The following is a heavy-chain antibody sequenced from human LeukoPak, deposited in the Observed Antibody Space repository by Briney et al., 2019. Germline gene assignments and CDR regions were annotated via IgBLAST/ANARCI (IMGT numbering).Heavy chain of an antibody. D-gene: IGHD4-17*01. Sequence: PSETLSLTCTVSGGSISDYYWSWIRQPPGKGLEWIGWIFGSGSSNYNPSLKSRLTISVDTSKNQFSLKLSSVTAADTAVYYCARDLVTVTKGFDIWGQGTMVSVSS. CDR1: GGSISDYY. CDR3: ARDLVTVTKGFDI. V-gene: IGHV4-59*01. J-gene: IGHJ3*02. CDR2: IFGSGSS.